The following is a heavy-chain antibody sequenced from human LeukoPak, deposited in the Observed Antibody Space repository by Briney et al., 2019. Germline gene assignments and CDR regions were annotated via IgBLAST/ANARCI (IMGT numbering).Heavy chain of an antibody. CDR1: GYTFTGYY. V-gene: IGHV1-46*01. Sequence: ASVKVSYKASGYTFTGYYMHWVRQAPGQGLEWMGIINPSGGGTSYAQKFQGRVTMTRDMSTSTVYMELSSLRSEDTAVYYCARDPKDYGDYGDAYDYWGQGTLVTVSS. D-gene: IGHD4-17*01. J-gene: IGHJ4*02. CDR3: ARDPKDYGDYGDAYDY. CDR2: INPSGGGT.